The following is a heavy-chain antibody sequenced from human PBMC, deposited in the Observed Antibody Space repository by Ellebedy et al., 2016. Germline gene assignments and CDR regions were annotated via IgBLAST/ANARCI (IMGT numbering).Heavy chain of an antibody. J-gene: IGHJ4*02. Sequence: SETLSLTCTVSGGSISSYYWSWIRQPPGKGLEWIGYIYYSGSTNYNPSLKSRVTISVDTSKNQFSLKLGSVTAADTAVYYCASGYYDSSGYYYGDYWGQGTLVTVSS. CDR3: ASGYYDSSGYYYGDY. CDR1: GGSISSYY. D-gene: IGHD3-22*01. V-gene: IGHV4-59*12. CDR2: IYYSGST.